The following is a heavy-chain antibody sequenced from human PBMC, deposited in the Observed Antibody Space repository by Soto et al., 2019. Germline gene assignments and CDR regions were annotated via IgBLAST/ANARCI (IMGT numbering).Heavy chain of an antibody. V-gene: IGHV3-49*03. CDR3: TRGSSSWSFYYYYGMDV. J-gene: IGHJ6*02. Sequence: GGSLRLSCTASGFTFGDYAMSWFRQAPGKGLEWVGFIRSKAYGGTTEYAASVKGRFTISRDDSKSIAYLQMNSLKTEDTAVYYCTRGSSSWSFYYYYGMDVWGQGTTVTVSS. D-gene: IGHD6-13*01. CDR2: IRSKAYGGTT. CDR1: GFTFGDYA.